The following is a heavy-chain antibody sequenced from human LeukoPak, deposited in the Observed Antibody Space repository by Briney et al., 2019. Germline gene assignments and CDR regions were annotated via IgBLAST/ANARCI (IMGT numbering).Heavy chain of an antibody. V-gene: IGHV4-34*01. D-gene: IGHD5-12*01. J-gene: IGHJ6*03. Sequence: SESLCLTRAVYRGSFCGYSWSWIRPRPRKGLGWIGEINISGSTNYNPSLKSRVSISVDTSKNQFSLKLSSVTAADTAVYYCARGYDGGRPYYYYYMDVWGKGTTVTVSS. CDR3: ARGYDGGRPYYYYYMDV. CDR2: INISGST. CDR1: RGSFCGYS.